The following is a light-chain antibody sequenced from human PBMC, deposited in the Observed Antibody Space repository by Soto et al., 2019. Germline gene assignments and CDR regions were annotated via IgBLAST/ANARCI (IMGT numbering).Light chain of an antibody. CDR3: QKYNSYSQT. CDR1: QGISNY. Sequence: DIQMTQSPSSLSASVGDRVTITCRASQGISNYLAWYQQKPGKVPKLQICAASTLQSGVPSRFSGSGSGTDVTLTISSLQPEDVASCYCQKYNSYSQTFGQGTKVDIK. V-gene: IGKV1-27*01. J-gene: IGKJ1*01. CDR2: AAS.